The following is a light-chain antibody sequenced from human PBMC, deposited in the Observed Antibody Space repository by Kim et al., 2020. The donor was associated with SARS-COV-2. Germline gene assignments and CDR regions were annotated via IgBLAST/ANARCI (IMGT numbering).Light chain of an antibody. CDR3: SAWDSSLSAVV. V-gene: IGLV10-54*01. J-gene: IGLJ2*01. CDR1: SNNVGNQG. Sequence: QAGLTQPPSVSKGLRQTATLTCTGNSNNVGNQGAAWLQQHQGHPPKLLSYRNNNRPSGISERLSASRSGNTASLTITGLQPEDEADCYCSAWDSSLSAVVFGGGTQLTVL. CDR2: RNN.